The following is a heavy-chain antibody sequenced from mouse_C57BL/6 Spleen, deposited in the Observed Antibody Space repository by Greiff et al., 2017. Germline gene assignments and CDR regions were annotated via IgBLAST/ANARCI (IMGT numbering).Heavy chain of an antibody. CDR2: FYPGSGSI. D-gene: IGHD4-1*01. J-gene: IGHJ3*01. Sequence: QVQLQQSGAELVKPGASVKLSCKASGYTFTEYTIHWVKQRSGQGLAWIGWFYPGSGSIKYNEKFKDKATLNADKSSSTVYMELSRLKSEDSSVYFCARHEDSGTLFAYWGQGTLVTVSA. V-gene: IGHV1-62-2*01. CDR1: GYTFTEYT. CDR3: ARHEDSGTLFAY.